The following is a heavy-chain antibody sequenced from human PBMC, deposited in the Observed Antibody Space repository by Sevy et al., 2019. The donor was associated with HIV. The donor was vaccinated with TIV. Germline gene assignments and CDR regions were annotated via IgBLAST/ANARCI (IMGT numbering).Heavy chain of an antibody. CDR1: GDSISGYY. CDR2: LYYSGRT. Sequence: SETLSLTCTVSGDSISGYYWNWIWQPPGKGLEWIGYLYYSGRTNYNPSLKSRVTISVDTSKNQFSLKLTSLTAADTAVYYCARGAPNYYYGMDVWGQGTTVTVSS. V-gene: IGHV4-59*01. J-gene: IGHJ6*02. CDR3: ARGAPNYYYGMDV. D-gene: IGHD3-16*01.